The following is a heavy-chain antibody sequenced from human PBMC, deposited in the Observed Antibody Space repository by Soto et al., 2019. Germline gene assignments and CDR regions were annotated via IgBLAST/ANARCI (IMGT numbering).Heavy chain of an antibody. CDR3: AKTRPSGGYYYVEAFDV. J-gene: IGHJ3*01. V-gene: IGHV3-23*01. CDR1: GFTFSNYA. CDR2: VSSTGTSP. Sequence: GGSLRLSCSASGFTFSNYAMSWVRQSPGKGLEWVSGVSSTGTSPYYAGSVQGRFTISRDNSKNMFYLQMKSLRAEDTAIYYCAKTRPSGGYYYVEAFDVWGQGTMVTVSS. D-gene: IGHD3-22*01.